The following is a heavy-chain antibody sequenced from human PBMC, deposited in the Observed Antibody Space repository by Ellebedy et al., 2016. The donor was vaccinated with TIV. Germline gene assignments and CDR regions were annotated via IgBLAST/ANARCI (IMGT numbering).Heavy chain of an antibody. CDR1: GGSFSTYY. CDR3: ARLDYAFDI. CDR2: ISHSGST. Sequence: SETLSLTCAVYGGSFSTYYWSWIRQPPGKGLEWIEEISHSGSTNYNPSLKSRVTISVDTSKNQFSLKLSSVTAADTAVYYCARLDYAFDIWGQGTMVTVSS. D-gene: IGHD3-9*01. V-gene: IGHV4-34*01. J-gene: IGHJ3*02.